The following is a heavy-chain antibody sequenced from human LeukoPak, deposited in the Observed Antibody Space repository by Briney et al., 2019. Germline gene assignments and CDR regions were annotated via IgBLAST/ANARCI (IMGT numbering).Heavy chain of an antibody. D-gene: IGHD5-12*01. CDR2: INHSGSTS. J-gene: IGHJ4*02. CDR1: GESFSGYF. CDR3: ARKSGYARDY. V-gene: IGHV4-34*01. Sequence: PSETLSLTCAVYGESFSGYFWNWIRQPPGKGLEWIGEINHSGSTSNHNPSLKSRVTMSVDTSKNQFSLKLSSVTAADAAVYYCARKSGYARDYWGQGNLVTVSS.